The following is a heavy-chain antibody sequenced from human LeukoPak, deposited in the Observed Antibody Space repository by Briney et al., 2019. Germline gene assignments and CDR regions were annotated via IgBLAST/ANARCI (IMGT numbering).Heavy chain of an antibody. CDR3: ARDDPKYYYYYGMDV. J-gene: IGHJ6*02. V-gene: IGHV3-33*01. CDR2: IWYDGSNK. Sequence: GRSLRLSCAASGFTFSSYGMHWVRQAPGKGLEWVAVIWYDGSNKYYADSVKGRFTISRDNAKNSLYLQMNSLRAEDTAVYYCARDDPKYYYYYGMDVWGQGTTVTVSS. CDR1: GFTFSSYG.